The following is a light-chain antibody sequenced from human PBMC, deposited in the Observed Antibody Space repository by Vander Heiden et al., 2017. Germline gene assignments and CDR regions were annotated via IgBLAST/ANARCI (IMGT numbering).Light chain of an antibody. J-gene: IGLJ3*02. Sequence: SYELTQPPSVSVSPGQTARIPCSGDALPKQYAYWYQQKPGQAPVSVIFKDTERPSGIPERFSGSSSGTTVTLTISGVQAEDEADYYCQSADTSGTYKVFGGGTKLTVL. CDR1: ALPKQY. CDR2: KDT. CDR3: QSADTSGTYKV. V-gene: IGLV3-25*03.